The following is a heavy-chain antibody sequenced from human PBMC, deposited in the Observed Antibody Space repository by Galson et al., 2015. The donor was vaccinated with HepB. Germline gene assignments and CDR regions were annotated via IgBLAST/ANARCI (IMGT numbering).Heavy chain of an antibody. D-gene: IGHD2-15*01. V-gene: IGHV1-18*01. CDR3: ARGALVVVVGATQNNWFDP. J-gene: IGHJ5*02. CDR1: GYTFSSFS. Sequence: SVKVSCKASGYTFSSFSITWVRPAPGQGLEWMGWISAYKGNTDYAQKLQGRVTMTTDTSTSTAYMELRSLRSDDTAVYYCARGALVVVVGATQNNWFDPWGQGTLVTVSS. CDR2: ISAYKGNT.